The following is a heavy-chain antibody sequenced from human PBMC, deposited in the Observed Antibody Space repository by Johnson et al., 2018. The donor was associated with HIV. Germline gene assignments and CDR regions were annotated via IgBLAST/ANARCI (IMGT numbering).Heavy chain of an antibody. CDR2: IWFDGTKK. V-gene: IGHV3-33*01. Sequence: QVQLVESGGGVVQPGKSLRLSCAASEFTFSDYGMHWVRQAPGKGLEWVAVIWFDGTKKYYSDSVRGRFTVSRDNSKSTLYLQMSSLRAEDTAVYYCARGRAVAGKRAFDIWGQGTMVTVSS. CDR3: ARGRAVAGKRAFDI. D-gene: IGHD6-19*01. CDR1: EFTFSDYG. J-gene: IGHJ3*02.